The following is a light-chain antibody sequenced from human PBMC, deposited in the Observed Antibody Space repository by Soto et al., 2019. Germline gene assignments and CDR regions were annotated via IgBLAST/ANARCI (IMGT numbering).Light chain of an antibody. J-gene: IGKJ5*01. Sequence: VLTQSPATLSLSPGERATVSCRASQRVSTHLAWYQQKRGKAPRLLIYDATLRASGIPDRFGGSRSGTDFTLTISSLEPEDFAVYYCQQYGNWPITFGQGTRLDIK. CDR2: DAT. V-gene: IGKV3-11*01. CDR3: QQYGNWPIT. CDR1: QRVSTH.